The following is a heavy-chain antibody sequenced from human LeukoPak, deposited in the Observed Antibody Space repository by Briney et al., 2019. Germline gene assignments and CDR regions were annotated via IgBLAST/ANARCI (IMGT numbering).Heavy chain of an antibody. Sequence: SETLSLTCTVSDGSISSYYWTWIRQPPGKGLERVGYIYFSGATNYNPSLKSRVTISRDTSKNQVSPKLSSVTAADTAVYFCARVVTTFGVINYFDWWGQGTLVTVPS. CDR2: IYFSGAT. CDR3: ARVVTTFGVINYFDW. CDR1: DGSISSYY. J-gene: IGHJ4*02. D-gene: IGHD3-3*01. V-gene: IGHV4-59*01.